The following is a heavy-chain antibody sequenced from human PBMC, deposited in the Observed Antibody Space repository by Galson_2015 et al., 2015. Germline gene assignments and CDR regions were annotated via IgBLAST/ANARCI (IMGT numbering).Heavy chain of an antibody. Sequence: SLRLSCAVSGFTLGDYAMSWVRQAPGKGLEWVGFIRNKARGRTPLYAASVKGRFTISRDDSKSIAYLQMNSLKTEDTALYYCARDRATVSGYDSSYMDVWGKGTTVTVSS. J-gene: IGHJ6*03. D-gene: IGHD5-12*01. CDR2: IRNKARGRTP. CDR1: GFTLGDYA. CDR3: ARDRATVSGYDSSYMDV. V-gene: IGHV3-49*04.